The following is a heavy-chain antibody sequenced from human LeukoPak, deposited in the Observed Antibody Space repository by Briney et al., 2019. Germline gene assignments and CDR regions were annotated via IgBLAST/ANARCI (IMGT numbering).Heavy chain of an antibody. D-gene: IGHD6-13*01. CDR3: ARERIAAAGTNLFDY. CDR1: GGSISSYY. CDR2: IYTSGST. Sequence: SETLSLTCTVSGGSISSYYWSWIRQPAGKGLEWIGRIYTSGSTNYNPSLKSRVTMSVDTSKNQFSLKLSSVTAADTAVYYCARERIAAAGTNLFDYWGQGTLVTVSS. V-gene: IGHV4-4*07. J-gene: IGHJ4*02.